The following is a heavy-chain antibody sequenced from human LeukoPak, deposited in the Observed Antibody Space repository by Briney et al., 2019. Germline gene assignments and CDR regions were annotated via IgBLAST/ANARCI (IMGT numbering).Heavy chain of an antibody. J-gene: IGHJ4*02. CDR2: IS. V-gene: IGHV3-48*03. CDR1: GFSFSSYE. D-gene: IGHD3-16*01. Sequence: PGGSLRLSCVASGFSFSSYETNWVRQAPGKGLEWVSYISAMKGRFTISRDNAENSLYLQMNSLRAEDTAVYYCARPFVWGLATQGLDYWGQGTLVTVSS. CDR3: ARPFVWGLATQGLDY.